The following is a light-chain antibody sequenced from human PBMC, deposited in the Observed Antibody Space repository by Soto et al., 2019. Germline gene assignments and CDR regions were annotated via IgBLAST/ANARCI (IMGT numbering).Light chain of an antibody. Sequence: EIVLTQSPGTLSLSPGERATLSCRASQSVSSSYLAWYQQKPGQAPRLRIYGASSRATGIPDRFSGSGSGTDFPLTISRLETDAFAVYYCQQYGSSPRTFGQRTKVEIK. V-gene: IGKV3-20*01. CDR1: QSVSSSY. J-gene: IGKJ1*01. CDR3: QQYGSSPRT. CDR2: GAS.